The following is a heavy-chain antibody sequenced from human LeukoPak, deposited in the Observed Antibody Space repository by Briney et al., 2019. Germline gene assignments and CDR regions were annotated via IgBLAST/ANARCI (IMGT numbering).Heavy chain of an antibody. J-gene: IGHJ4*02. Sequence: GGSLRLSCAASGFTFSSYGMQGVRQAPGKGPEGVAVISYDGSNKYYADSVKGRFTISRDNAKNTLYLQMNSLRAEDTAVYYCAKEILTGYYLDYWGQGTLVTVSS. CDR1: GFTFSSYG. V-gene: IGHV3-30*18. CDR2: ISYDGSNK. CDR3: AKEILTGYYLDY. D-gene: IGHD3-9*01.